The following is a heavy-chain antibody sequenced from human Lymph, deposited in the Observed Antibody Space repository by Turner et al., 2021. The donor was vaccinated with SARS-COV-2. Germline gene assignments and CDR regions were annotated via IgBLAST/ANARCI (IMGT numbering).Heavy chain of an antibody. Sequence: QVQLVQSGAEVKKPGSSVKVSCTASGGTFSSSAISWVRQAPGQGLGWRGGSIPLLAIANDAQRCQGRVTITADKATSTAYRELSSRRSEDTAVYFWAGIAAPGMGGGVHYYYYAMDVWGQGTTVTVSS. CDR3: AGIAAPGMGGGVHYYYYAMDV. CDR1: GGTFSSSA. V-gene: IGHV1-69*10. J-gene: IGHJ6*02. CDR2: SIPLLAIA. D-gene: IGHD6-13*01.